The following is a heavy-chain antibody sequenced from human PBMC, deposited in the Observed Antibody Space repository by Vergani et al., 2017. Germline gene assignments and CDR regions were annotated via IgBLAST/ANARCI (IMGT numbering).Heavy chain of an antibody. J-gene: IGHJ4*02. CDR1: GGSISSSSYY. V-gene: IGHV4-39*01. CDR3: ARNDYGDYPAYFDY. CDR2: FYYSGST. D-gene: IGHD4-17*01. Sequence: QLQLQESGPGLVKPSETLSLTCTVSGGSISSSSYYWGWIRQPPGKGLEWIGSFYYSGSTYYNPSLKSRVTISVDTSKTQFSLKLSSVTAADTAVYYCARNDYGDYPAYFDYWGQGTLVTVSS.